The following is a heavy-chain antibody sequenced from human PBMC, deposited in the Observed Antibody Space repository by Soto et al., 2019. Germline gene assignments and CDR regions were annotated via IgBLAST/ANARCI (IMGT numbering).Heavy chain of an antibody. D-gene: IGHD2-2*01. CDR1: GFTFSSYA. V-gene: IGHV3-23*01. CDR2: ISGSGGST. Sequence: EVQLLESGGGLVQPGGSLRLSCAASGFTFSSYAMSWVRQAPGKGLEWVSAISGSGGSTYYADSVKGRFTISRDNSKNTMYLQRNSLRAEDTAVYYCAKDLDTRPRGVPADIHGWFDPWGQGTLVTVSS. J-gene: IGHJ5*02. CDR3: AKDLDTRPRGVPADIHGWFDP.